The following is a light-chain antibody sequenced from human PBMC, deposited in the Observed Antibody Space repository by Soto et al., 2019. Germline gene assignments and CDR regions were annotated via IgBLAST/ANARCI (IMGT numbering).Light chain of an antibody. CDR2: GAS. CDR1: QSVSSSY. CDR3: QHYGSSLT. Sequence: EIVLTQSPGTLSLSPGERATLSCRASQSVSSSYLAWYQQKPGQAPRLLIYGASSRATGIPDRFSGSGSGKYFTLTISILEPEDFAVYYCQHYGSSLTFGQGTKLEIK. V-gene: IGKV3-20*01. J-gene: IGKJ1*01.